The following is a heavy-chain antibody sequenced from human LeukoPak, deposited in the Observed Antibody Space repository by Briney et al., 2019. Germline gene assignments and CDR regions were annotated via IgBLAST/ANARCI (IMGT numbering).Heavy chain of an antibody. CDR1: GFIFNNYA. V-gene: IGHV3-23*01. D-gene: IGHD6-19*01. CDR2: IGIKGST. CDR3: AKEDTGWYDY. Sequence: GGSLRLSCAASGFIFNNYAMGWVRQIPEKGLEWVSAIGIKGSTYYADSVKGRFTISRDNSKNTLYLQMSSLRAEDTALYYCAKEDTGWYDYWGQGTLVTVSS. J-gene: IGHJ4*02.